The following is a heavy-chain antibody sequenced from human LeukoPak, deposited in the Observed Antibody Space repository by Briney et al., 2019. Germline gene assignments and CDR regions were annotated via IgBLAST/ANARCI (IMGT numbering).Heavy chain of an antibody. Sequence: PSETLSLTCTVSGGSISSYYWSWIRQPPGKGLEWIGDIYYSGSTNYNPSLKSRVTISVDTSKNQFSLKLSSVTAADTAVYYCARDSGGRDAFDIWGQGTMVTVSS. CDR2: IYYSGST. J-gene: IGHJ3*02. CDR3: ARDSGGRDAFDI. D-gene: IGHD3-10*01. CDR1: GGSISSYY. V-gene: IGHV4-59*01.